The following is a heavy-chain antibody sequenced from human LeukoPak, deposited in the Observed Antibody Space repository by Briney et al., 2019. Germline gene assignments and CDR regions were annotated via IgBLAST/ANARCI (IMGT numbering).Heavy chain of an antibody. V-gene: IGHV4-59*01. CDR1: GGSMSSYY. J-gene: IGHJ4*02. Sequence: SETLSLTCTVSGGSMSSYYWSWIRQPPGKGLEWIGYIYYSGSTNYNPSLKSRVTISVDTSKNQFTLELSSVTAADTAVYYCARGRYGWLPFDYWGQGTLVTVSS. CDR2: IYYSGST. D-gene: IGHD3-16*01. CDR3: ARGRYGWLPFDY.